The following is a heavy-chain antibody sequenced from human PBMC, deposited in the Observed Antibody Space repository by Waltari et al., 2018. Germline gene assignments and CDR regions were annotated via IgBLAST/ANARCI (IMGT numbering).Heavy chain of an antibody. J-gene: IGHJ4*02. CDR1: GYTFIAYF. V-gene: IGHV1-69-2*01. D-gene: IGHD3-10*01. CDR3: APLPGGSGQTFDY. Sequence: EVQLVQSGAAVTKPGATVKISCKASGYTFIAYFMHWVQQAPGKGLEWVGRIDPEDGETVYAEKFQGRVTITADTSTDTSYLELSSLRSDDTAVYYCAPLPGGSGQTFDYWGQGTLLTVSS. CDR2: IDPEDGET.